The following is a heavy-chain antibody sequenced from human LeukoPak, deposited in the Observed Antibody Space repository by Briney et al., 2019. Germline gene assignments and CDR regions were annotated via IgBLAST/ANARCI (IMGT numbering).Heavy chain of an antibody. CDR2: IKQDGSAT. D-gene: IGHD2-21*01. V-gene: IGHV3-7*01. CDR3: ARDLADYSDY. J-gene: IGHJ4*02. Sequence: GGSLRLSCAASGFTFSTYRMSWVRQAPGKGLEWVANIKQDGSATYYVDSVRGRFTISRDNAKNSLYLQMHSLRAEDTAVYYCARDLADYSDYWGQGTLVTVSS. CDR1: GFTFSTYR.